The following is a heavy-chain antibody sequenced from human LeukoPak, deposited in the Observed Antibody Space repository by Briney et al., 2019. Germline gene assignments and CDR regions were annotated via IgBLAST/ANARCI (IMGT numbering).Heavy chain of an antibody. CDR1: GGSFSGYY. D-gene: IGHD1-26*01. CDR3: AGVSLVSDSYYYGLDV. V-gene: IGHV4-34*01. CDR2: INHSGST. J-gene: IGHJ6*02. Sequence: SETLSLTCAVYGGSFSGYYWSWIRQPPGKGLGWIGEINHSGSTNCNPSLKSRVTMSVDTSKNQFSLKLSSVTAADTVVYYCAGVSLVSDSYYYGLDVWGQGTTVTVSS.